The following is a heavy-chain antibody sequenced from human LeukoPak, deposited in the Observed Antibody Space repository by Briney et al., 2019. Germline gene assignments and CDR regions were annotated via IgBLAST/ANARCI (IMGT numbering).Heavy chain of an antibody. Sequence: GGSLRLSCAASGFTFSSYSMNWVRQAPGKGLEWVSYISSSSSTIYYADSVKGRFTISRDNAKNSLYLQMNSLRDEDTAVYYCAREGDVVVVPAAGTNPYVIYYYYGMDVWGQGTTVTVSS. J-gene: IGHJ6*02. V-gene: IGHV3-48*02. CDR2: ISSSSSTI. D-gene: IGHD2-2*01. CDR3: AREGDVVVVPAAGTNPYVIYYYYGMDV. CDR1: GFTFSSYS.